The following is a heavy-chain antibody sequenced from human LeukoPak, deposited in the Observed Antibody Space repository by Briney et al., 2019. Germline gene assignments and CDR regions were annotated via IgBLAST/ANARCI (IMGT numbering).Heavy chain of an antibody. Sequence: GGSLRLSCVVSGFTVSNNYMSWVRQAPRKGLEWVSLIYSGGSTYYADSVKGRFTISRDNSKNTLFLQMNSLRAEDTAVYYCAKDRSSGWYVSFDYWGQGTLVTVSS. D-gene: IGHD6-19*01. V-gene: IGHV3-53*01. CDR2: IYSGGST. CDR1: GFTVSNNY. CDR3: AKDRSSGWYVSFDY. J-gene: IGHJ4*02.